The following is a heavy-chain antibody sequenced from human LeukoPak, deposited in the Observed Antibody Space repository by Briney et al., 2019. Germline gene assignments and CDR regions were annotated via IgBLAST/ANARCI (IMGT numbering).Heavy chain of an antibody. J-gene: IGHJ6*03. CDR1: GGSFSGYY. CDR2: IXHSGST. D-gene: IGHD1-1*01. V-gene: IGHV4-34*01. Sequence: PSETLSLTCAVYGGSFSGYYWSWIRQPPGKGLEXIXEIXHSGSTNYNPSLKSRVTISVDTSKNQFSLKLSSVTAADTAVYYCARKPRTTGTTTHSYYYYYYMDVWGKGTTVTVSS. CDR3: ARKPRTTGTTTHSYYYYYYMDV.